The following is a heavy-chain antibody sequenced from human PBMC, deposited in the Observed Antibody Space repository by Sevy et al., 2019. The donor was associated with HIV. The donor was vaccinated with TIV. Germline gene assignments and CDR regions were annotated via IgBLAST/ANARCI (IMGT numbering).Heavy chain of an antibody. CDR1: GGSISSGSYY. Sequence: TLSLTCTVSGGSISSGSYYWSWIRQPAGKGLEWIGRIYTSGSTNYHPSLKSRVTISVDTSKNQFSLKLSSVTAADTAMYYCARESGDCSSTSCYEGVFDYWGQGTLVTVSS. CDR3: ARESGDCSSTSCYEGVFDY. J-gene: IGHJ4*02. V-gene: IGHV4-61*02. CDR2: IYTSGST. D-gene: IGHD2-2*01.